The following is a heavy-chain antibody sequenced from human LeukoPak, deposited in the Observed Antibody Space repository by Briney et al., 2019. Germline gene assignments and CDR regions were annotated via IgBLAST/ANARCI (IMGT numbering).Heavy chain of an antibody. CDR3: ARDENWGFDF. J-gene: IGHJ4*02. Sequence: GGSLRLSCAASGFTFSRYSINWVRQAPGKGLEWISYINGGSNAIYYAGSVKGRFTISRDNAKNSLFLQMNSLRDEDTALYYCARDENWGFDFWGQGTLLTVSS. V-gene: IGHV3-48*02. CDR1: GFTFSRYS. CDR2: INGGSNAI. D-gene: IGHD7-27*01.